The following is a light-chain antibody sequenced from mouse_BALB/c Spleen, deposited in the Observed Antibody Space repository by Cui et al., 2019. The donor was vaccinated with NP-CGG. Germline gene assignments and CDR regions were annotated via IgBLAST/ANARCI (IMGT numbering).Light chain of an antibody. CDR1: TGAVTTSNY. CDR2: DTN. J-gene: IGLJ1*01. Sequence: QPVVTQDSAPTTSPGETVTLTCRSSTGAVTTSNYANWVQEKPDHLFTGLIGDTNNRAPGVPARFSGSLIGDKAALTITGAQTEDEAIYFCALWYSNHWVFGGGTKLTVL. CDR3: ALWYSNHWV. V-gene: IGLV1*01.